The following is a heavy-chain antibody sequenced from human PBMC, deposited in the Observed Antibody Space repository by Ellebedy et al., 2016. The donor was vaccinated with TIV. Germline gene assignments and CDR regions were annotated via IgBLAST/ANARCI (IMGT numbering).Heavy chain of an antibody. D-gene: IGHD3-10*01. CDR1: GASISSGSYY. CDR3: ARESWFGELHSWFDP. CDR2: IYHTGST. Sequence: GSLRLSXSVSGASISSGSYYWGWVRQSPGKGLEWLGRIYHTGSTYYNLSLKSRVTISVDTSTNHFSLKLSSVAAADTAGLYCARESWFGELHSWFDPWGQGTLVTVSS. V-gene: IGHV4-39*07. J-gene: IGHJ5*02.